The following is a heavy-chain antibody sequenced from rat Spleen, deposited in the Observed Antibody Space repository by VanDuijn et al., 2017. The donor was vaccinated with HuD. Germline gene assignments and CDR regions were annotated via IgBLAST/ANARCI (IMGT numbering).Heavy chain of an antibody. D-gene: IGHD1-4*01. J-gene: IGHJ2*01. CDR3: TRSRGYPGVTFDY. Sequence: QVQLKESGPGLVQPSQTLSLTCTVSGFSLISYHVSWVRQPPGKGLEWMGVIWTGGSTTYNSLLKSRLSITWDTSKRQVFLKMNSLQTEDTAIYYCTRSRGYPGVTFDYWGQGVMVAVSS. CDR1: GFSLISYH. V-gene: IGHV2-43*01. CDR2: IWTGGST.